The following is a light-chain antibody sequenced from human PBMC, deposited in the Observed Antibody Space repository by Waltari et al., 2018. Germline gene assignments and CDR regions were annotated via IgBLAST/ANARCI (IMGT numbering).Light chain of an antibody. Sequence: SSELTQDPAVSVALGQTVRITCQGDSLRTYYANWYQQKPGQAPVLVIYDKNSRPSGIPDRFSGSSSGKTASLTITGAQAEDEADYYCNSRDSGDNLHVVFGGGTRLTVL. CDR3: NSRDSGDNLHVV. CDR2: DKN. J-gene: IGLJ2*01. V-gene: IGLV3-19*01. CDR1: SLRTYY.